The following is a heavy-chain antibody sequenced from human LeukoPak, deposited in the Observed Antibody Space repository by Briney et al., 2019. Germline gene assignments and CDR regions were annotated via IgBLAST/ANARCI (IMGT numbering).Heavy chain of an antibody. D-gene: IGHD5-12*01. CDR2: ISGSGGST. CDR3: AKDSKASGYDSADFDY. V-gene: IGHV3-23*01. J-gene: IGHJ4*02. CDR1: GFTFSSYA. Sequence: GGSLRLSCAASGFTFSSYAMGWVRQAPGKGLEWVSAISGSGGSTYYADSVKGRFTISRDNSKNTLYLQMNSLRAEDTAVYYCAKDSKASGYDSADFDYWGQGTLVTVSS.